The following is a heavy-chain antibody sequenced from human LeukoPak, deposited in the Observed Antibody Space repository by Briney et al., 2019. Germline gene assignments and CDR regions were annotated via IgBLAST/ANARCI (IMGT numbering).Heavy chain of an antibody. V-gene: IGHV3-7*01. CDR2: INPAGSET. CDR1: GFSFNAYW. J-gene: IGHJ4*02. D-gene: IGHD5-12*01. CDR3: ATFGLVAALDL. Sequence: GGSLRLSCAASGFSFNAYWMAWVRQAPGTGLEWVANINPAGSETFHVDPVKGRFSISRDHAKNLVYLQVNSLRAEDTAVYYCATFGLVAALDLWGQGTLVTVSS.